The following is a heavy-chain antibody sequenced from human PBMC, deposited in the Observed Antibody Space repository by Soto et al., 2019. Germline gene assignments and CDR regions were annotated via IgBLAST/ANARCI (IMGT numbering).Heavy chain of an antibody. CDR2: ISGSGGNK. CDR3: EKADEKGNYVFGSGYHVPGFDY. J-gene: IGHJ4*02. CDR1: GFTFSSYA. V-gene: IGHV3-23*01. Sequence: GGSLRLSCAASGFTFSSYAMSWVRQAPGKGLEWVSAISGSGGNKYYANPVKGKFTISRDNSKNTLDLQMNSLRAEDTAVSDCEKADEKGNYVFGSGYHVPGFDYWGQGTLVTVSS. D-gene: IGHD3-3*01.